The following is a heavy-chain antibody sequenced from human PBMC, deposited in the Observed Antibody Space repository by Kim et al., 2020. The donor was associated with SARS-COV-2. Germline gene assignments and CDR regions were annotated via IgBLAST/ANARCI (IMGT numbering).Heavy chain of an antibody. CDR2: INAGNGNT. CDR3: ARGGTYGDYLLPRLLSYYYGMDV. CDR1: GYTFTSYA. Sequence: ASVKVSCKASGYTFTSYAMHWVRQAPGQRLEWMGWINAGNGNTKYSQKFQGRVTITRDTSASTAYMELSSLRSEDTAVYYCARGGTYGDYLLPRLLSYYYGMDVWGQGTTVTVSS. V-gene: IGHV1-3*01. J-gene: IGHJ6*02. D-gene: IGHD4-17*01.